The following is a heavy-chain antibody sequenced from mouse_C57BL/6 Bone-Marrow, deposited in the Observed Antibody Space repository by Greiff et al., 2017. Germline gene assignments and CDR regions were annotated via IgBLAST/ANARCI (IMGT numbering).Heavy chain of an antibody. CDR1: GFNIKDYY. V-gene: IGHV14-2*01. CDR2: IDPEDGET. Sequence: VQLQQSGAELVKPGASVKLSCTASGFNIKDYYMHWVKQRTEQGLEWIGRIDPEDGETTYAPKFQGKATITADTSSNTAYLQLSSLTSEDTAVYYCANYYGSSYEDAMDYWGQGTSVTVSS. D-gene: IGHD1-1*01. J-gene: IGHJ4*01. CDR3: ANYYGSSYEDAMDY.